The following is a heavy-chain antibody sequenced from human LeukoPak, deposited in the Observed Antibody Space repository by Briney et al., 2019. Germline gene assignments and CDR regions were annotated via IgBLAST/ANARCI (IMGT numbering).Heavy chain of an antibody. CDR1: GFTFSTYW. V-gene: IGHV3-7*01. D-gene: IGHD3-10*01. CDR2: IKPDGSEE. CDR3: ARIAAMFRGPYLFYYMDV. J-gene: IGHJ6*03. Sequence: QSGGSLRLSCAASGFTFSTYWMTWVRQAPGKGLEWVANIKPDGSEEYYVDSVKGRFTISRDNAKNSVSLQMNSLRAEDTAVFYCARIAAMFRGPYLFYYMDVWGKGTTVTISS.